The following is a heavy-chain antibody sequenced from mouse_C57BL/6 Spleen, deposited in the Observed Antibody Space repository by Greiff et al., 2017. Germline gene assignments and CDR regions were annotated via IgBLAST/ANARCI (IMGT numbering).Heavy chain of an antibody. CDR1: GYTFTDYY. D-gene: IGHD2-4*01. J-gene: IGHJ2*01. CDR2: IYPGSGNT. CDR3: ARSDYAIFDY. Sequence: QVQLQQSGAELVRPGASVKLSCKASGYTFTDYYINWVKQRPGQGLEWIARIYPGSGNTYYNEKFKGKATLTAEKSSSTAYMQLSSLTSEDSAVXFCARSDYAIFDYWGQGTTLTVSS. V-gene: IGHV1-76*01.